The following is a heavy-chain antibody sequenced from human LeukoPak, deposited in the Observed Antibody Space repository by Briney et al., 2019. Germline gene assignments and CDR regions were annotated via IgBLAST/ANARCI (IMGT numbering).Heavy chain of an antibody. V-gene: IGHV4-39*01. CDR2: IYYSGST. D-gene: IGHD3-22*01. CDR1: GGSISSSSYY. CDR3: ARHLDYYDSSGYSGYYFDY. Sequence: SETLSLTCTVSGGSISSSSYYWGWIRQPPGKGLEWIGSIYYSGSTYYNPSLKSRVTISVDTSKNQFSLKLSSVTAANTAVYYCARHLDYYDSSGYSGYYFDYWGQGTLVTVSS. J-gene: IGHJ4*02.